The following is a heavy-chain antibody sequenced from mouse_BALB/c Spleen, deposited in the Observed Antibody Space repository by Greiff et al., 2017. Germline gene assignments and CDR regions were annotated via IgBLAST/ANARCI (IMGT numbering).Heavy chain of an antibody. J-gene: IGHJ4*01. CDR2: INSNGGST. V-gene: IGHV5-6-3*01. CDR1: GFTFSSYG. CDR3: ARGNVYYYAMDY. Sequence: EVMLVESGGGLVQPGGSLKLSCAASGFTFSSYGMSWVRQTPDKRLELVATINSNGGSTYYPDSVKGRFTISRDNAKNTLYLQMSSLKSEDTAMYYCARGNVYYYAMDYWGQGTSVTVSS.